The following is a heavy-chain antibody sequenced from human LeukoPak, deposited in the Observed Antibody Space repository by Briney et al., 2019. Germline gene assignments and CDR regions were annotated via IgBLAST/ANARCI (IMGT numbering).Heavy chain of an antibody. J-gene: IGHJ5*02. Sequence: SVKVSCKASGYTFTSYYMHWVRQAPGQGLEWMGRIIPIPGIANYAQKFQGRVTITADKSTSTAYMELSSLRSEDTAVYYCARGATDLFDPWGQGTLVTVSS. CDR2: IIPIPGIA. V-gene: IGHV1-69*04. CDR1: GYTFTSYY. CDR3: ARGATDLFDP.